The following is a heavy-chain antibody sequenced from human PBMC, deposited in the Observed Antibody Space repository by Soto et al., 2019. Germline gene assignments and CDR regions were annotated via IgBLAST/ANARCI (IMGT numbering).Heavy chain of an antibody. CDR3: ATPRTGSHGYAY. J-gene: IGHJ4*02. Sequence: PWGSLRLSCAASGITLSNVWMTWVRQAPGKGLDWVGRIKSKADGSTTEYGSHVKDRFIISRDDSEKTLDLQMHSLKTEDTGVYYCATPRTGSHGYAYWGKGNRVIVSS. CDR1: GITLSNVW. V-gene: IGHV3-15*01. D-gene: IGHD3-16*01. CDR2: IKSKADGSTT.